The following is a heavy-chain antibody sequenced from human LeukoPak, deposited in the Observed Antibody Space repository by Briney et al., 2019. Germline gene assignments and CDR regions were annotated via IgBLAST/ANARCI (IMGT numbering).Heavy chain of an antibody. D-gene: IGHD5-18*01. CDR1: GGTFRSYA. J-gene: IGHJ6*03. CDR3: ARSVDTAMVTFPGGYYYYYMDV. Sequence: GASVKVSCKASGGTFRSYAISWVRQAPGQGLEWMGGIIPIFGTANYAQKFQGRVTITTDESTSTAYMELSSLRSEDTAVYYCARSVDTAMVTFPGGYYYYYMDVWGKGTTVTVSS. V-gene: IGHV1-69*05. CDR2: IIPIFGTA.